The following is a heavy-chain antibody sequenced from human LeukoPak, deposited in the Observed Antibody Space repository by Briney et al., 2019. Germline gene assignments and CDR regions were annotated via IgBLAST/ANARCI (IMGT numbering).Heavy chain of an antibody. V-gene: IGHV3-21*01. CDR3: ARDPYSGSYGDYYYYYMDV. CDR2: ITSSSSYI. CDR1: GFTFSSYG. Sequence: GGSLRLSCAASGFTFSSYGMHWVRQAPGKGLEWLSSITSSSSYIYYADSVKGRFTISRDNAKNSLYLQMNSLRDEDTAVYYCARDPYSGSYGDYYYYYMDVWGKGTTVTISS. D-gene: IGHD1-26*01. J-gene: IGHJ6*03.